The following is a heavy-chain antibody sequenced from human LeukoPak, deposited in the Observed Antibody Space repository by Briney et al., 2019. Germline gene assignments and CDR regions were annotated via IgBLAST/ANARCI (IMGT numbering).Heavy chain of an antibody. D-gene: IGHD4-17*01. CDR3: VKDQTTVSLSGWFDP. Sequence: PGRSLRLSCADSGFIFDDYAMHWVRHAPGKGLEWVSGISWDSGIIGYADSVRGRFTIGRDNAKNSLYLQMDSLRPEDTALYYCVKDQTTVSLSGWFDPWGQGSLVTVSS. CDR1: GFIFDDYA. CDR2: ISWDSGII. V-gene: IGHV3-9*01. J-gene: IGHJ5*02.